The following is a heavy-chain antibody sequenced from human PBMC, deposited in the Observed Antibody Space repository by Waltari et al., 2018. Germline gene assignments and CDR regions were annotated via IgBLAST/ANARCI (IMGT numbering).Heavy chain of an antibody. Sequence: QVLLQQSGPGLVKPSETLSVTCTVSGGSLSVFYWSWIRQSPGKGLEWIAFIYDSWTTKYNPSLKSRVTISVDTSKNRFTLKLGSATAADTALYYCARGTPSFYHYMDVWGKGTTVIVSS. V-gene: IGHV4-59*01. CDR1: GGSLSVFY. CDR2: IYDSWTT. CDR3: ARGTPSFYHYMDV. J-gene: IGHJ6*03.